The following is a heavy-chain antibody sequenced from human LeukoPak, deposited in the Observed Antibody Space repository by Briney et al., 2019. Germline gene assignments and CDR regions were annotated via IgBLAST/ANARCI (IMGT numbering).Heavy chain of an antibody. CDR2: ISISSSYI. J-gene: IGHJ6*02. Sequence: GGSLRLSCAASGFTFSSYSMNWVRQAPGKGLEWVSSISISSSYIYYADSVKGRFTISRDNAKNSLYLQMNSLRAEDTAVYYCARDLYYYGSGTGYYYGMDVWGQGTTVTVSS. CDR3: ARDLYYYGSGTGYYYGMDV. CDR1: GFTFSSYS. V-gene: IGHV3-21*01. D-gene: IGHD3-10*01.